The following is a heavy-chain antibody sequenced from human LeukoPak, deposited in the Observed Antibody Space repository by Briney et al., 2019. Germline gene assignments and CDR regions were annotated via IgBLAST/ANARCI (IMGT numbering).Heavy chain of an antibody. Sequence: GESLKISCKGSGYSFTNYWIAWVRQMPGKGLEWMGIIYPDDSDTRYSPSFQGQVTISADKSISTAYLQWSSLRASDTAIYYCARQAKDTSGSYWVDYWGQGTLVTVSS. CDR3: ARQAKDTSGSYWVDY. CDR1: GYSFTNYW. J-gene: IGHJ4*02. D-gene: IGHD3-10*01. CDR2: IYPDDSDT. V-gene: IGHV5-51*01.